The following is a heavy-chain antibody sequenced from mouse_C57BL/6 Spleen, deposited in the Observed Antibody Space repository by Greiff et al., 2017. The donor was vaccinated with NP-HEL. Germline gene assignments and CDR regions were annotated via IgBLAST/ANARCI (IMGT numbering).Heavy chain of an antibody. CDR3: ASAYGSSYEVAY. D-gene: IGHD1-1*01. V-gene: IGHV1-52*01. CDR1: GYTFTSYW. Sequence: QVQLKESGAELVRPGSSVKLSCKASGYTFTSYWMHWVKQRPIQGLEWIGNIDPSDSETHYNQKFKDKATLTVDKSSSTAYMQLSSLTSEDSAVYYGASAYGSSYEVAYWGQGTLVTVSA. J-gene: IGHJ3*01. CDR2: IDPSDSET.